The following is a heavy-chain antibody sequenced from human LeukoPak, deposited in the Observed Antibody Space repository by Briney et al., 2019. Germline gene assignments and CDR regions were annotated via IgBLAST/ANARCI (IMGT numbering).Heavy chain of an antibody. CDR3: ARAPDWFSPPEY. J-gene: IGHJ4*02. CDR1: GGSISGFY. D-gene: IGHD3-9*01. Sequence: PSETLSLTCTISGGSISGFYWSWIRQPPGKGLEWIAYIYYSGNINYNPSLKGRVTISVDTSKNQFSLKLSSVTAADTAVYYCARAPDWFSPPEYWGQGSLVSVSS. V-gene: IGHV4-59*01. CDR2: IYYSGNI.